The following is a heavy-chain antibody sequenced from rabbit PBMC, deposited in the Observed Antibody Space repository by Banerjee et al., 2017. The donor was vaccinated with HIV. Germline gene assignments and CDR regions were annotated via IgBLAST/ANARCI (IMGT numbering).Heavy chain of an antibody. CDR3: ARSTSGYDIGDL. D-gene: IGHD1-1*01. V-gene: IGHV1S45*01. CDR2: ISYSGSA. Sequence: QEQLVETGGGLVQPGGSLTLSCKASGFDFSSAYMSWVRQAPGKGLEYIGYISYSGSAYYASWVNGRFTISKTSPTTVTLQMTSLTAADTATYFCARSTSGYDIGDLWGPGTLVTVS. CDR1: GFDFSSAYM. J-gene: IGHJ6*01.